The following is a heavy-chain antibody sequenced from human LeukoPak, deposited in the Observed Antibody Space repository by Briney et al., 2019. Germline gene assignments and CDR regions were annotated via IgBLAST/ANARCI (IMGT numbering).Heavy chain of an antibody. CDR1: GYTFTGYY. CDR3: ARDVTYYGSGSYPNFDY. D-gene: IGHD3-10*01. Sequence: GASVKVSCKASGYTFTGYYMHWVRQAPGQGLEWMGWINPNSGGTNYAQKFQGRVTMTRDTSISTAYMELSRLRSDDTAVYYCARDVTYYGSGSYPNFDYWGQGTLVTVSS. J-gene: IGHJ4*02. CDR2: INPNSGGT. V-gene: IGHV1-2*02.